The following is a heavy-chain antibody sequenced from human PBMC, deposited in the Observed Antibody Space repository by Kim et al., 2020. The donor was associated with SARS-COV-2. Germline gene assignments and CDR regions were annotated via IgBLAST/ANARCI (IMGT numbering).Heavy chain of an antibody. V-gene: IGHV4-34*01. CDR2: INHSGST. Sequence: SETLSLTCAVYGGSFSGYYWSWIRQPPGKGLEWIGEINHSGSTNYNPSLKSRVTISVDTSKNQFSLKLSSVTAADTAVYYCARGRGGLSMIVVVKGYYYYYMDVWGKGTTVNVSS. CDR3: ARGRGGLSMIVVVKGYYYYYMDV. J-gene: IGHJ6*03. D-gene: IGHD3-22*01. CDR1: GGSFSGYY.